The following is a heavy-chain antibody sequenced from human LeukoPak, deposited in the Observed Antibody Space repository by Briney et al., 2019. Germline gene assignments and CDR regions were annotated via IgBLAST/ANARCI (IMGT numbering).Heavy chain of an antibody. J-gene: IGHJ5*02. V-gene: IGHV4-34*01. D-gene: IGHD3-10*01. CDR2: VTHGGST. Sequence: SETLSLTCAVHGGSFNSYSWSWIRQPPGKGLEWIGEVTHGGSTNYNPSLKGRVTISVDTSRNQFSLKLTSVTAADRGVYYCARESYLDWFDPWSQGTLVTVSS. CDR1: GGSFNSYS. CDR3: ARESYLDWFDP.